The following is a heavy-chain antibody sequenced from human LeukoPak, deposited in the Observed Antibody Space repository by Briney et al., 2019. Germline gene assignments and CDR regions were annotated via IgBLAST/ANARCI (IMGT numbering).Heavy chain of an antibody. V-gene: IGHV1-18*01. D-gene: IGHD6-19*01. CDR2: ISAYNGNT. CDR3: ARVRVGGWYFDY. Sequence: ASVKVSCKTSGYTFTSYGISWVRQAPGQGLEWMGWISAYNGNTNYAQKLQGRVTMTTDTSTSTAYMELRSLRSDGTAVYYCARVRVGGWYFDYWGQGTLVTVSS. J-gene: IGHJ4*02. CDR1: GYTFTSYG.